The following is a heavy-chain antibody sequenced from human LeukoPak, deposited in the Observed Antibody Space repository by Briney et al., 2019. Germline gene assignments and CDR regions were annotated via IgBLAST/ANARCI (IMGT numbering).Heavy chain of an antibody. CDR3: ARWRTVQLERQCYFDY. CDR1: GGTISSYA. D-gene: IGHD1-1*01. J-gene: IGHJ4*02. Sequence: ASVKVSCKASGGTISSYAISWVRQAPGQGLEWMGGIIPILGTANYAQKFQGRVTITADESTSTAYMELSSLRSEDTAVYYCARWRTVQLERQCYFDYWGQGTLVTVSS. CDR2: IIPILGTA. V-gene: IGHV1-69*13.